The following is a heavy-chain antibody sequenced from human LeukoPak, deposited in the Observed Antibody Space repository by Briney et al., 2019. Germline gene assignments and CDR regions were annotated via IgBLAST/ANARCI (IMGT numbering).Heavy chain of an antibody. J-gene: IGHJ5*02. D-gene: IGHD4-17*01. CDR1: GYTFTGYY. Sequence: ASVKVSCKASGYTFTGYYMHWVRQAPGQGLEWMGWINPNSGGTNYAQKFQGRVTMTRDTSISTAYMELSRLRSDDTAVYYCARDPDGDYAGWFDPWGQGTLVTVSS. V-gene: IGHV1-2*02. CDR2: INPNSGGT. CDR3: ARDPDGDYAGWFDP.